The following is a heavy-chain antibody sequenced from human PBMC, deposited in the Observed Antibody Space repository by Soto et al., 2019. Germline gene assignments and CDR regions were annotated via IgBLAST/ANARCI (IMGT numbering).Heavy chain of an antibody. CDR3: AREGDYRTWFEP. V-gene: IGHV4-31*03. CDR1: GESIATGAFY. Sequence: PSETLSLTCTVSGESIATGAFYWSWIRLQSGKGPEWIGSIFYAGGTYYNPSLKSRVEISLDGSQNQFSLNLRSVTAADTAVYYCAREGDYRTWFEPWGPGTLVTVSS. D-gene: IGHD4-17*01. CDR2: IFYAGGT. J-gene: IGHJ5*02.